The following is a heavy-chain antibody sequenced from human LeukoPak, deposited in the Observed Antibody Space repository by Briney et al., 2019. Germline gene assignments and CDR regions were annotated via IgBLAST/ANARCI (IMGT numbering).Heavy chain of an antibody. CDR2: ISGSGGST. V-gene: IGHV3-23*01. Sequence: QAGRSLRLSCTASGFIFGDYAMSWFRQAPGKGLEWVSAISGSGGSTYYADSVKGRFTISRDNSKNTLYLQMNSLRAEDTAVYYCARGPYSSGWYDYYYYYMDVWGKGTTVTVSS. D-gene: IGHD6-19*01. CDR3: ARGPYSSGWYDYYYYYMDV. CDR1: GFIFGDYA. J-gene: IGHJ6*03.